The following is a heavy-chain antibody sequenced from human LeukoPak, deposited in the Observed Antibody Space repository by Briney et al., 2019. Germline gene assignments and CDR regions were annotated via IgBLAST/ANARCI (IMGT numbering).Heavy chain of an antibody. V-gene: IGHV1-3*04. CDR2: INTGNGNT. Sequence: GASVTVSCKASGYIFTSYPIHWVRQAPGQRLEWMGWINTGNGNTKYSQRFEGRVTVTTDTSAAAAYMELSSLRSEDTAVYYCARDRAMADYWGQGTPVTVSS. CDR1: GYIFTSYP. CDR3: ARDRAMADY. J-gene: IGHJ4*02. D-gene: IGHD5-18*01.